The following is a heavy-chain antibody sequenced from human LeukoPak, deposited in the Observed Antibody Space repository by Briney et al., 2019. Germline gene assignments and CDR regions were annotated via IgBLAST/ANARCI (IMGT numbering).Heavy chain of an antibody. D-gene: IGHD6-13*01. J-gene: IGHJ4*02. Sequence: SSETLSLTCAVSGGSISSSNWWSWVRQPPGKGLEWIGEIYHSGSTNYNPSLKSRVTISVDKSKNQFSLKLGSVTAADTAVYYCARGEMDIAAAAHLGVDYWGQGTLVTVSS. CDR1: GGSISSSNW. CDR3: ARGEMDIAAAAHLGVDY. V-gene: IGHV4-4*02. CDR2: IYHSGST.